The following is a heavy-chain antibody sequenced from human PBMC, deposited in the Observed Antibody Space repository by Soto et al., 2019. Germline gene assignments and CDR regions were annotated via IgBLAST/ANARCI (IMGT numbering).Heavy chain of an antibody. J-gene: IGHJ6*03. CDR1: GFTFSSYG. CDR3: AKVRHLHGSPLYIDV. Sequence: QVQLVESGGGVVQPGRSLRLSCAASGFTFSSYGMHWVRQAPGKGLEWVAVISYDGSKKYYADSVKGRFTISRDNSKNTLYLQMNSLRAEDTALYYCAKVRHLHGSPLYIDVWGNGTTVTVSS. D-gene: IGHD2-15*01. V-gene: IGHV3-30*18. CDR2: ISYDGSKK.